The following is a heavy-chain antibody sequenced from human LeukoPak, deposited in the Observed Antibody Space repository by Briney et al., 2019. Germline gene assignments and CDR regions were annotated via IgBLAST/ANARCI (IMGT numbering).Heavy chain of an antibody. CDR2: IKTDGSET. V-gene: IGHV3-7*01. CDR1: GFSFSNYW. Sequence: GGSLRLPCAASGFSFSNYWMGWVRQVPGKGLACVANIKTDGSETYYVDSVKGRFTISRDNAKNSLFLQMNSLRAEDTAIYYCVSAIRGSPIDYWGQGTLVSVPS. D-gene: IGHD3-10*01. J-gene: IGHJ4*02. CDR3: VSAIRGSPIDY.